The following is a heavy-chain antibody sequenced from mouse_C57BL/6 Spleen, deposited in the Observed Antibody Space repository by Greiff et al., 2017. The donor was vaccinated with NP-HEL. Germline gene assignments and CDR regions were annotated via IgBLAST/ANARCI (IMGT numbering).Heavy chain of an antibody. CDR3: TRRGEDAMDY. Sequence: QVQLQQSGAELVRPGASVTLSCKASGYTFTDYEMHWVKQTPVHGLEWIGAIDPETGGTAYNQKFKGKAILTADKSSSTAYMELRSLTSEDSAVYYCTRRGEDAMDYWGQGTSVTVSS. CDR1: GYTFTDYE. V-gene: IGHV1-15*01. J-gene: IGHJ4*01. CDR2: IDPETGGT.